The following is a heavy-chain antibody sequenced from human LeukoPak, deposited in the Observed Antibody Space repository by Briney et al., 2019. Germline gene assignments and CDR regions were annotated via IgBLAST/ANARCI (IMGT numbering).Heavy chain of an antibody. D-gene: IGHD1-20*01. V-gene: IGHV3-30*02. Sequence: GGNLCLSSAASAFTFSSIGMHWVGQAPGQGWKWVAIIRYDGSNKSYTDSVKGRFTISRDTSKNTLYLQMHSFRAADAYEYYFAKAFHPYMWNADFDYRGQGNLVTVSS. J-gene: IGHJ4*02. CDR3: AKAFHPYMWNADFDY. CDR1: AFTFSSIG. CDR2: IRYDGSNK.